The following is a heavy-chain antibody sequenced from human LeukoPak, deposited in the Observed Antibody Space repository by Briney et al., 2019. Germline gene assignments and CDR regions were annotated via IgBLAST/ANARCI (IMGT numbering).Heavy chain of an antibody. J-gene: IGHJ4*02. CDR3: ARESSGYFY. D-gene: IGHD3-22*01. Sequence: GGSLRLSCAASGFNFSSNCMNWVRQAPGKGLEWVSSISSSSSFRYYADSVKGRFTISRDNPKNSLYLQMTSLTAEDTAVYYCARESSGYFYWGQGTLVTVSS. CDR2: ISSSSSFR. V-gene: IGHV3-21*01. CDR1: GFNFSSNC.